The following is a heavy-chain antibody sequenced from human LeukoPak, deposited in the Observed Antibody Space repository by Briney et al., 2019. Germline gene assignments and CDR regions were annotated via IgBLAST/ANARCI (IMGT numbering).Heavy chain of an antibody. CDR1: GFTFSSYG. D-gene: IGHD4/OR15-4a*01. CDR2: ISYDGSNK. CDR3: VKDGGVLYGADY. V-gene: IGHV3-30*18. Sequence: GGSLRLSCAASGFTFSSYGMHWVRQAPGKGLEWVAVISYDGSNKYYADSVKGRFTISRDNSKNTLYLQMNSLTAEDTAVYYCVKDGGVLYGADYWGQGTLVTVSS. J-gene: IGHJ4*02.